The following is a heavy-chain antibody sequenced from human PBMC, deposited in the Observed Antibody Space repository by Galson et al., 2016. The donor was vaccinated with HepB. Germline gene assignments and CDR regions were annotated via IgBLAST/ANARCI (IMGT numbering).Heavy chain of an antibody. J-gene: IGHJ6*02. Sequence: SLRLSCAASGFTVSSNYMSWVRQAPGKGLEWVSVIYSGGSTYCADSVKGRFTISRDNSKNTLYLQMNSLRAEDTAVYYCATTKTGYSSSFSTPPMGYYYYGMDVWGQGTTVTVSS. CDR3: ATTKTGYSSSFSTPPMGYYYYGMDV. CDR2: IYSGGST. CDR1: GFTVSSNY. D-gene: IGHD6-13*01. V-gene: IGHV3-53*01.